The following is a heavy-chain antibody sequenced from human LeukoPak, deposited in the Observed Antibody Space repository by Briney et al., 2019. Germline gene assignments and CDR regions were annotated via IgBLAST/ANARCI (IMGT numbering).Heavy chain of an antibody. D-gene: IGHD3-3*01. J-gene: IGHJ3*02. CDR1: GYTFTSYA. V-gene: IGHV1-3*01. CDR3: ARVGAGYDFWSGYYTPTPDAFDI. CDR2: INAGNGNT. Sequence: ASVKVSCKASGYTFTSYAMHWVRQAPGQRLEWMGWINAGNGNTKYSQKFQGRVTITRDTSASTAYMELSSLRSEDTAVYYGARVGAGYDFWSGYYTPTPDAFDIWGQGTMVTVSS.